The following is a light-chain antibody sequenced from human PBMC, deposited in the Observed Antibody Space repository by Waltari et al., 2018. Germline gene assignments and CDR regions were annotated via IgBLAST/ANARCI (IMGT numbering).Light chain of an antibody. CDR3: QQYYSPPLT. J-gene: IGKJ1*01. Sequence: DIVMTQSPDSLAVYLGARATINCKSSQSLLYRSNNKNYLAWYQQKPGQPPKLLIYWASTRESGVPDRFSGSGSGTDFTLTISSLQAEDVAVYYCQQYYSPPLTFGQGTKVEV. CDR2: WAS. V-gene: IGKV4-1*01. CDR1: QSLLYRSNNKNY.